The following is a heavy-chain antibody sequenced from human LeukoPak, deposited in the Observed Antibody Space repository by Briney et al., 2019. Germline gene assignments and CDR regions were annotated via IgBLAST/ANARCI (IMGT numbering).Heavy chain of an antibody. CDR1: GFTFNRYS. CDR2: ITRSSSYI. Sequence: GGYLRLSCAASGFTFNRYSMNWVPQAPGKGLEWVASITRSSSYIFYADSVKGRFTISRDNARNSLYLQMNNLGAEDTAVYYCARDMAVWEDSSGQAAFDYWGQGTLVTVSS. CDR3: ARDMAVWEDSSGQAAFDY. D-gene: IGHD3-22*01. V-gene: IGHV3-21*06. J-gene: IGHJ4*02.